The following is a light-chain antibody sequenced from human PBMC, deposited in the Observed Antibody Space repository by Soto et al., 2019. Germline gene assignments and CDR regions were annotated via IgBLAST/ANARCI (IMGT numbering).Light chain of an antibody. Sequence: ELVLTQSPGTLSLSPGERATLSRRASQSVTNNQFAWFRQKPGQAPRLLIYGASSRATGIPDRFSGSGSGTDFTLTISSLQPEDFATYYCQQSYSTPLTFGGGTKVDI. CDR1: QSVTNNQ. V-gene: IGKV3-20*01. CDR2: GAS. CDR3: QQSYSTPLT. J-gene: IGKJ4*01.